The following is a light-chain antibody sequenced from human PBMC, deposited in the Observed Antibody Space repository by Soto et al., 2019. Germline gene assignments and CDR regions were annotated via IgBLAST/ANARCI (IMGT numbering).Light chain of an antibody. J-gene: IGKJ4*01. V-gene: IGKV1-9*01. CDR2: DAS. Sequence: IQLTQSPSSLAASLGDGVTITCRASQGISSYLGWYQQKPGKAPNLLIYDASTLHSGVPSRFSGGGSGTDFTLTISSLQPEDFATYYCQQVNVYPSTFGGGTKVDIK. CDR1: QGISSY. CDR3: QQVNVYPST.